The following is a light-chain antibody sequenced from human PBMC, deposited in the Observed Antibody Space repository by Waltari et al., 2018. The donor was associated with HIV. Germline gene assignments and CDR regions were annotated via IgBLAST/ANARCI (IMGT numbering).Light chain of an antibody. CDR2: GKN. Sequence: SSEPTQDPAVSVALGQTVRLTCQGDSLRSYYASWYQQKPGQAPVLVIYGKNNRPSGIPDRFSVSSSGNTASLTITGAQAEDEADYYCNSRDSSGNHLGVFGGGTKLTVL. CDR1: SLRSYY. CDR3: NSRDSSGNHLGV. J-gene: IGLJ3*02. V-gene: IGLV3-19*01.